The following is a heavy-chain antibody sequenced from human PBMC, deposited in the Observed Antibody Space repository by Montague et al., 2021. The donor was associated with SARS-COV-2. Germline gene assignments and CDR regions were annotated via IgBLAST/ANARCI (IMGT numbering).Heavy chain of an antibody. J-gene: IGHJ4*02. Sequence: TLSLTCTVSGGSISSGGYYWSWIRQHPGKGLEWIGYIYYSGSTYYNPSLRSRVTISVDTSKNQFSLKLSSVTAADTAVYYCARDGRRTTVTPRGVIPLHYFGYWGQGTLVTVSS. CDR1: GGSISSGGYY. D-gene: IGHD4-17*01. CDR2: IYYSGST. V-gene: IGHV4-31*03. CDR3: ARDGRRTTVTPRGVIPLHYFGY.